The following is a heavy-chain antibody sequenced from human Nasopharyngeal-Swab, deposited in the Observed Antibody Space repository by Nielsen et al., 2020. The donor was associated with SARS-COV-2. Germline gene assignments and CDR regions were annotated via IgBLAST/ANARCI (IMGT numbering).Heavy chain of an antibody. D-gene: IGHD3-3*01. CDR3: ARWSSSSIKFDY. Sequence: SETLSLTCTVSSGSMSSFAFDSYWAWIHQPPGMGLEWIGSMYHSGATDTNPSLKSRVTLSVDTSTNKFSLNLSAVTAADTAVYYCARWSSSSIKFDYWGQGTLVSVSS. CDR2: MYHSGAT. CDR1: SGSMSSFAFDSY. J-gene: IGHJ4*02. V-gene: IGHV4-39*01.